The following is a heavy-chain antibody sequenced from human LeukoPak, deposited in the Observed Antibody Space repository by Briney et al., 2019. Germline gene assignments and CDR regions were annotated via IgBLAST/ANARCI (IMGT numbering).Heavy chain of an antibody. CDR1: GGSFSGYY. J-gene: IGHJ4*02. D-gene: IGHD3-10*01. CDR2: INHSGST. Sequence: SETLSLTCAVYGGSFSGYYWSWIRQPPGKGLEWIGEINHSGSTNYNPSLKSRVTISVDTSKNQFSLKLSSVTAADTAVYYCARLNRITMVRGVITSLDYWGQGTLVTVSS. CDR3: ARLNRITMVRGVITSLDY. V-gene: IGHV4-34*01.